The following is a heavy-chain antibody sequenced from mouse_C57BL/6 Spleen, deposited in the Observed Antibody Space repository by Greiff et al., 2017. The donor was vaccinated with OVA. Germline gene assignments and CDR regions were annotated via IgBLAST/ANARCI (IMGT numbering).Heavy chain of an antibody. J-gene: IGHJ2*01. CDR2: IYPGSGNT. CDR3: ARGDYSNYFDY. Sequence: QVQLKESGAELVRPGASVKLSCKASGYTFTDYYINWVKQRPGQGLEWIARIYPGSGNTYYNEKFKGKATLTAEKSSSTAYMQLSSLTSEDSAVYFCARGDYSNYFDYWGQGTTLTVSS. V-gene: IGHV1-76*01. CDR1: GYTFTDYY. D-gene: IGHD2-5*01.